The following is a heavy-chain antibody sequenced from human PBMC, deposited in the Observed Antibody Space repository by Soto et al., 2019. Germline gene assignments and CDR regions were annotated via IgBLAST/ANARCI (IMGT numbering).Heavy chain of an antibody. D-gene: IGHD6-19*01. CDR2: INPNSGGT. Sequence: ASVKVSCKASGYTFTGYYMHWVRQAPGQGLEWMGWINPNSGGTNYAQKFQGWVTMTRDTSISTAYMELSRLRSDDTAVYYCARVIAVAGTSWFDPWGQGTLVTVSS. J-gene: IGHJ5*02. CDR1: GYTFTGYY. CDR3: ARVIAVAGTSWFDP. V-gene: IGHV1-2*04.